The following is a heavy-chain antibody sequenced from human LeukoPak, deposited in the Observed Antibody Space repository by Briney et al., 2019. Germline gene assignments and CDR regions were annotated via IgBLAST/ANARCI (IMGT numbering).Heavy chain of an antibody. CDR3: ARGRPHGNDY. CDR2: IASDGSST. Sequence: GGSLRLSCAASGFTFSAIPMNWVRQAPGKGLVWVSRIASDGSSTTYADSVKGRFSISRDNAKNTLYLQMNSLRVEDTAVYYCARGRPHGNDYWGQGTLVTVSS. V-gene: IGHV3-74*01. CDR1: GFTFSAIP. D-gene: IGHD4-23*01. J-gene: IGHJ4*02.